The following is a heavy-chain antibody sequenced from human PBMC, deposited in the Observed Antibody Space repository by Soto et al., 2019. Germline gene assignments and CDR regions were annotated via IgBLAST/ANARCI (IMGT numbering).Heavy chain of an antibody. V-gene: IGHV4-4*02. CDR2: IYHSGRT. J-gene: IGHJ4*02. Sequence: PSETLSLTCAVSGGSISSSNWWSRVRQPPGKGLEWIGEIYHSGRTNYNPSLKSRVTISVDKSKILFSLKLTSVTAADTAVYYCARVGCSGGTCYSEKYYFDYWGQGTLVTVSS. CDR1: GGSISSSNW. D-gene: IGHD2-15*01. CDR3: ARVGCSGGTCYSEKYYFDY.